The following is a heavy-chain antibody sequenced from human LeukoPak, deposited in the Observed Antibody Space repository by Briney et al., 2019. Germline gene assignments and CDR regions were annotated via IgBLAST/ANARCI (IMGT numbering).Heavy chain of an antibody. CDR2: ISGNNNDNT. J-gene: IGHJ4*02. Sequence: ALVKVSCKTSGYTFISYGISWVRQAPGQGLEWLGWISGNNNDNTKNAQKFHGRVTVTTDTSTNTGYMELRSLRSDDTAVYYCAREYGSGSYTGIDYWGQGTLVTVSS. V-gene: IGHV1-18*01. D-gene: IGHD3-10*01. CDR3: AREYGSGSYTGIDY. CDR1: GYTFISYG.